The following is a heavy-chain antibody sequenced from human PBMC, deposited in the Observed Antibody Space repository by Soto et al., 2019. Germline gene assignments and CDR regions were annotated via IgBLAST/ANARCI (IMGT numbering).Heavy chain of an antibody. D-gene: IGHD6-19*01. J-gene: IGHJ6*02. V-gene: IGHV1-2*04. CDR1: GYTFTGYY. CDR2: INPNSGGT. CDR3: ARDRISGWYGKSFYYGMDV. Sequence: ASVKVSCKASGYTFTGYYMHWVRQAPGQGLEWMGWINPNSGGTNYAQKFQGWVTMTRDTSISTAYMELSRLRSDDTAVYYCARDRISGWYGKSFYYGMDVWGQGTTVTVSS.